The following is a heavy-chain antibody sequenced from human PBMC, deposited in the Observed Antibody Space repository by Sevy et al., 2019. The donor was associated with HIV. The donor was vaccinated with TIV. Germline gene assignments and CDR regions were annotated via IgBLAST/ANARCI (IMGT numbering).Heavy chain of an antibody. CDR3: ARVRETGIFGDWLDP. J-gene: IGHJ5*01. D-gene: IGHD3-16*01. Sequence: ASVKVSCKASGYTFINYDIHWVRQASGQGLEWLGWMNPNSGNTGYAQKFQGRLTITRDTSIGTAYMELTSLTSKDTAVYFCARVRETGIFGDWLDPWGQGTLVTVSS. CDR1: GYTFINYD. CDR2: MNPNSGNT. V-gene: IGHV1-8*03.